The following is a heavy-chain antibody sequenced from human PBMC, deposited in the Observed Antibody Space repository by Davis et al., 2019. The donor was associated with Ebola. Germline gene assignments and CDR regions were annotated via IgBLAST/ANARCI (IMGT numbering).Heavy chain of an antibody. CDR2: MNPKSGNT. V-gene: IGHV1-8*02. D-gene: IGHD2-8*01. CDR3: VKGYCTNGVRYYYSGMDV. CDR1: GYTFTSSD. Sequence: ASVKVSCKASGYTFTSSDIMWVRQATGQGLEWMGWMNPKSGNTGYSQKFQGRVTMTRDTSIGTAYMDLSSLTSEDTAVYYCVKGYCTNGVRYYYSGMDVWGQGTTVTVSS. J-gene: IGHJ6*02.